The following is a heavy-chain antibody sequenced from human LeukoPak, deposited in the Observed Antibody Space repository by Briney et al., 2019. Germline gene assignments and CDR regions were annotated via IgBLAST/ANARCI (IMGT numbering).Heavy chain of an antibody. CDR2: INHSGST. D-gene: IGHD6-13*01. V-gene: IGHV4-34*01. J-gene: IGHJ3*02. Sequence: PSETLSLTCTVSGGSISSYYWSWIRQPPGKGLEWIGEINHSGSTNYNPSLKSRLTISVDTSKNQFSLKLGSVTAADTAVYYCARGAPSVSVDGMRDAFDIWGQGTMVTVSS. CDR1: GGSISSYY. CDR3: ARGAPSVSVDGMRDAFDI.